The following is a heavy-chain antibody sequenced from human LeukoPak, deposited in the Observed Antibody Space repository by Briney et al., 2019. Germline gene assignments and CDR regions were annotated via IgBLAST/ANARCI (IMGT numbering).Heavy chain of an antibody. CDR3: ARDRKKHSSDAYYFDY. V-gene: IGHV1-18*01. CDR1: GYTFTSYG. Sequence: ASVKVSCKASGYTFTSYGISWVRQAPGQGLEWMGWISAYNGNTNYAQKLQGRVTMTTDTSTSTAYMELRSLRSDDTAVYYCARDRKKHSSDAYYFDYWGQGTLVTVSS. CDR2: ISAYNGNT. D-gene: IGHD6-19*01. J-gene: IGHJ4*02.